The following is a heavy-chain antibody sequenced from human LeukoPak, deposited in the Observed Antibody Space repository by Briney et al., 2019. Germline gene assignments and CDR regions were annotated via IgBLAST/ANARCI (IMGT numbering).Heavy chain of an antibody. Sequence: GGSLRLSCPASGFTFSNYAMHWVRQAPEKGLEYVSAITANGGSIYYADSVKGRYTISRDNSKNTLYLQMSSLRAEDTAVYYCVKATGKNYYYGMDVWGQGTTVTVSS. V-gene: IGHV3-64D*09. D-gene: IGHD1-14*01. CDR3: VKATGKNYYYGMDV. CDR1: GFTFSNYA. J-gene: IGHJ6*02. CDR2: ITANGGSI.